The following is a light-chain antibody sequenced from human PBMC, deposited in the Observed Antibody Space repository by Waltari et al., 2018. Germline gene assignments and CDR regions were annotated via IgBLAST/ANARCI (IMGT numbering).Light chain of an antibody. Sequence: QSVLTPPPPVSGAPGQRVTIPCPGSGSNIRAGYDVPWYQQLPRAAPKLLIYGSTSRPLGVPARFFGSTSGTSASLAITGLQAEDEADYYCQSYDTSLSVVFGGGTKLTVL. CDR2: GST. CDR3: QSYDTSLSVV. V-gene: IGLV1-40*01. J-gene: IGLJ3*02. CDR1: GSNIRAGYD.